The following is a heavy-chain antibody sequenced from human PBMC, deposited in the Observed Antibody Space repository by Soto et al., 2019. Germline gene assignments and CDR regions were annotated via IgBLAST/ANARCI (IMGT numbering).Heavy chain of an antibody. CDR3: VRHLWGNWNYFDY. D-gene: IGHD1-1*01. CDR1: GVSISGFY. V-gene: IGHV4-59*08. J-gene: IGHJ4*02. CDR2: VYYNGNT. Sequence: SDTLSLTCSVSGVSISGFYWSWIRQPPGKGLEWIGYVYYNGNTNYNPSLMSRATISVDTSRNQFSLNLSSVTAADTAVYYCVRHLWGNWNYFDYWGQGTLVTVSS.